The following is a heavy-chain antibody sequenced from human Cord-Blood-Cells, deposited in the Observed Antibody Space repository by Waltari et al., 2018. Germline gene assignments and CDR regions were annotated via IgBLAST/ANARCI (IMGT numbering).Heavy chain of an antibody. Sequence: QVQLQQWGAGLLKPSETLSLTCAVYGGSFSGYYWSWIRQPPGKGLEWIGEINHSGSTNYHPSLKSRGTISVDTSKNQFSLKLSSVTAADTAVYYCARGPRIAAADDWYFDLWGRGTLVTVSS. CDR3: ARGPRIAAADDWYFDL. V-gene: IGHV4-34*01. CDR1: GGSFSGYY. D-gene: IGHD6-13*01. J-gene: IGHJ2*01. CDR2: INHSGST.